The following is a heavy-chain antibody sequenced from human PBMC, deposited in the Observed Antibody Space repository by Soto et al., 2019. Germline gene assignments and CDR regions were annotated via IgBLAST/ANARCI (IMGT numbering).Heavy chain of an antibody. CDR1: GFTFNNYA. J-gene: IGHJ6*02. D-gene: IGHD4-17*01. CDR2: ISGRGGST. CDR3: AKACPVTTSLYSYYYGLGV. Sequence: GGSLRLCSAASGFTFNNYAMSWVRQAADKGVAWVSAISGRGGSTYYAASVKGRFTICRDNYKNMRFLQRNSLGAEDTALYYYAKACPVTTSLYSYYYGLGVWGQGTTVTVS. V-gene: IGHV3-23*01.